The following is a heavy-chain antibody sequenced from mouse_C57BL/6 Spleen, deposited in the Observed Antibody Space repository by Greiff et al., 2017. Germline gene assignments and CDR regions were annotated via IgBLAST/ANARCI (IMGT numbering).Heavy chain of an antibody. CDR3: ARSRVIYYYGSSHWYFDV. D-gene: IGHD1-1*01. V-gene: IGHV1-54*01. Sequence: QVHVKQSGAELVRPGTSVKVSCKASGYAFTNYLIEWVKQRPGQGLEWIGVINPGSGGTNYNEKFKGKATLTADKSSSTAYMQLSSLKSEDSAVYFCARSRVIYYYGSSHWYFDVWGTGTTVTVSS. CDR1: GYAFTNYL. CDR2: INPGSGGT. J-gene: IGHJ1*03.